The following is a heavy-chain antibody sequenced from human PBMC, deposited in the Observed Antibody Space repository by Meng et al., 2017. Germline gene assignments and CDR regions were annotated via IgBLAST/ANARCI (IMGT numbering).Heavy chain of an antibody. CDR3: ARVASRDGYIDAFDI. V-gene: IGHV1-2*06. Sequence: SVKVSCKASGYTFTGYYMHWVRQAPGQGLEWMGRINPNSGGTNYAQKFQGRATMTRDTSISTAYMELSRLRSDDTAVYYCARVASRDGYIDAFDIWGQGTMVTVSS. D-gene: IGHD5-24*01. CDR2: INPNSGGT. CDR1: GYTFTGYY. J-gene: IGHJ3*02.